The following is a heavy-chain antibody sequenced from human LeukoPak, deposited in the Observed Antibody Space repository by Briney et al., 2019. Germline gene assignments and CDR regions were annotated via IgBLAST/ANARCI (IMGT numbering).Heavy chain of an antibody. Sequence: PGGSLRLSCAASGFTFSSYGMHWVRQAPGEGLEWVAVIWYDGSNKYYADSVKGRFTISRDNSKNTLYLQMNSLRAEDTAVYYCARDPRDYTNSLEFHYWGQGTLITVSS. D-gene: IGHD4-11*01. CDR1: GFTFSSYG. CDR3: ARDPRDYTNSLEFHY. CDR2: IWYDGSNK. J-gene: IGHJ4*02. V-gene: IGHV3-33*01.